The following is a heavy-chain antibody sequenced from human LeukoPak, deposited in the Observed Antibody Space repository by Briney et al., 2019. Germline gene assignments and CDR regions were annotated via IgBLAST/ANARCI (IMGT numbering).Heavy chain of an antibody. CDR3: ARTDDAFHI. V-gene: IGHV4-59*01. CDR2: IFYSGST. D-gene: IGHD2-21*02. Sequence: EPSETLSLTCSVSGGSINNYYWSWIRQPPGKGLEWIGHIFYSGSTNYNPSLKSRVTISLVMSKNQISLKLSSVTTADTAMYYCARTDDAFHIWGHGTTVTVSS. J-gene: IGHJ3*02. CDR1: GGSINNYY.